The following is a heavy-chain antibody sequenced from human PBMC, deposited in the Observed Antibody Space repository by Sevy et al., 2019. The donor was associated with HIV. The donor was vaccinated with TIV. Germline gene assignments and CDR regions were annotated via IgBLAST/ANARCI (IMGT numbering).Heavy chain of an antibody. Sequence: SETLSLTCTVSGGSISAYHWSWIRQPPGKGLEYIGYIHYTGTTNYNPSLKSRVTISVDTSKNQFSLKLSSVTAADTALYYCARAPPVRSGDDSLNWFDPWGQVTLVTVSS. CDR3: ARAPPVRSGDDSLNWFDP. CDR1: GGSISAYH. V-gene: IGHV4-59*01. J-gene: IGHJ5*02. CDR2: IHYTGTT. D-gene: IGHD5-12*01.